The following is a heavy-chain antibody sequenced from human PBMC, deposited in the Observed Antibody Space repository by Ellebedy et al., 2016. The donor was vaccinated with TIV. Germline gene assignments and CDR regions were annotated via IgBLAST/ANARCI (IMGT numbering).Heavy chain of an antibody. Sequence: SETLSLXXTVSGGSISSSSYYWGWIRQPPGKGLEWIGEINHSGSTNYNPSLKSRVTISVDTSKNQFSLKLSSVTAADTAVYYCARADWDYGDFDYWGQGTLVTVSS. V-gene: IGHV4-39*07. CDR1: GGSISSSSYY. CDR3: ARADWDYGDFDY. D-gene: IGHD4-17*01. CDR2: INHSGST. J-gene: IGHJ4*02.